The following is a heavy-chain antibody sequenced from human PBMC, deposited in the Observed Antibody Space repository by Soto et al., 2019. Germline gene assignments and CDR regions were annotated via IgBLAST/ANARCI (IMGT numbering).Heavy chain of an antibody. CDR1: CGSISSYY. J-gene: IGHJ5*02. V-gene: IGHV4-59*01. D-gene: IGHD3-22*01. CDR3: ARDLGYYYDSSGPKWFDP. CDR2: MYYGGRT. Sequence: SEPLSLTCTVSCGSISSYYWSWIRQPPGKGLEWIGYMYYGGRTNYNPSLKSRVTISVDTSKNQVSLKLRSVTAADTAVYYCARDLGYYYDSSGPKWFDPWGQGTLVTVSS.